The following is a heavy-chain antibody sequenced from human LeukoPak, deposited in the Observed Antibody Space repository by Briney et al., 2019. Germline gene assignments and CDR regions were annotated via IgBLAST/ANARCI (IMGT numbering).Heavy chain of an antibody. J-gene: IGHJ4*02. CDR1: GYTFTSYD. D-gene: IGHD3-9*01. CDR2: MNPNSGKT. Sequence: ASVKVSCKASGYTFTSYDINWVRQATGQGLEWMGWMNPNSGKTAYAQKFQGRVTITRNTSISTAYMEVSSLRSEDTAVYYCARSPGRILGPLFDYWGQGTLVTVSS. V-gene: IGHV1-8*03. CDR3: ARSPGRILGPLFDY.